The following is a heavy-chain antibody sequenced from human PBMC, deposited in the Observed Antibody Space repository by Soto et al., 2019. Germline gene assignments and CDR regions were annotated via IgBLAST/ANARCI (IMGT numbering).Heavy chain of an antibody. CDR3: LTSIREATRDFDY. D-gene: IGHD5-12*01. CDR1: GFSFSGSS. V-gene: IGHV3-73*01. Sequence: PGGSLRLSCAASGFSFSGSSMYWVRQASGKGLEWVGRIRSKAYSYATAYGASLKGRFSIFRDDTKNTAYLQINSLKSGDTAVYYCLTSIREATRDFDYWGQGTLVTVSS. J-gene: IGHJ4*02. CDR2: IRSKAYSYAT.